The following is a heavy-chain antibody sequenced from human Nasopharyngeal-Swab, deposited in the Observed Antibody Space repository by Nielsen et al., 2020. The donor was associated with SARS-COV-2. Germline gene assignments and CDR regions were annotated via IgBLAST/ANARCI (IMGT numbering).Heavy chain of an antibody. CDR3: AKVGNDYGDYWFDP. CDR1: GFTFSSA. D-gene: IGHD4-17*01. CDR2: ISGSGGGT. J-gene: IGHJ5*02. Sequence: GGSLRLSCAASGFTFSSAMSWVRQAPGKGLECVSGISGSGGGTYYADSVKGRFTISRDNSKNTLYLQMNSLRAEDTAVYYCAKVGNDYGDYWFDPWGQGTLVTVSS. V-gene: IGHV3-23*01.